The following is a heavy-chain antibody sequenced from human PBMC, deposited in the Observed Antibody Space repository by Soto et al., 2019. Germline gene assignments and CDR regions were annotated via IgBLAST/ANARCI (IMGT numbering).Heavy chain of an antibody. J-gene: IGHJ6*02. CDR1: GYTFTNYY. Sequence: GASVKVSCKPSGYTFTNYYVHWVRQAPGQGLEWMGIINPSGVGTSYAQKFQGRVTMTTDTSTSTAYMDLRSLRSDDTAVYYCARDQGITTFGVYSMYYYGMDVWGQGTTVTVSS. V-gene: IGHV1-46*01. D-gene: IGHD3-3*01. CDR2: INPSGVGT. CDR3: ARDQGITTFGVYSMYYYGMDV.